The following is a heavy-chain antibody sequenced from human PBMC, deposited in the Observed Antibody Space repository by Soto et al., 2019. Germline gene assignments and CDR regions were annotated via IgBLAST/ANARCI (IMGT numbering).Heavy chain of an antibody. D-gene: IGHD4-17*01. CDR2: VYYSGRS. J-gene: IGHJ4*02. Sequence: NPSETLSLPCTPSAGSVTNSNYYRGWISQSPGKGLAWNGSVYYSGRSYSTSSVKSRATISVGTSKNRFSLSLNSVTASDTAVYFCVSQRTTVPTQAYSDYWGRGALVTVSS. V-gene: IGHV4-39*01. CDR1: AGSVTNSNYY. CDR3: VSQRTTVPTQAYSDY.